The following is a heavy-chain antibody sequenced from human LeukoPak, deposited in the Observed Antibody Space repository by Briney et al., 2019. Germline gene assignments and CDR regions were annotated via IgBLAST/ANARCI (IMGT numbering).Heavy chain of an antibody. CDR1: GLSFSGYY. CDR3: ARVIAVAGPIIK. D-gene: IGHD6-19*01. Sequence: SETLSLTCAVYGLSFSGYYWGWIRQPPGKGLEWIGNIYHSGSTYYNPSLKSRVTISVDTSKNQFSLKLSSVTAADTAVYYCARVIAVAGPIIKWGQGTLVTVSS. V-gene: IGHV4-38-2*01. J-gene: IGHJ4*02. CDR2: IYHSGST.